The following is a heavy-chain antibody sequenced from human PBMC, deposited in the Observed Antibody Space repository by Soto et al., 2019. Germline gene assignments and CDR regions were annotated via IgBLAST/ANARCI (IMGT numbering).Heavy chain of an antibody. D-gene: IGHD6-13*01. J-gene: IGHJ3*02. V-gene: IGHV4-59*11. CDR2: IYYSGST. CDR3: ARDENRQQLGGYAFDI. CDR1: VCSITSQS. Sequence: SETLSLTCTVPVCSITSQSWSWTRQPPGKGLEWIGYIYYSGSTNYNPSLKSRVTISVDTSKNQFSLKLSSVTAADTAVYYCARDENRQQLGGYAFDIWGQGTMVT.